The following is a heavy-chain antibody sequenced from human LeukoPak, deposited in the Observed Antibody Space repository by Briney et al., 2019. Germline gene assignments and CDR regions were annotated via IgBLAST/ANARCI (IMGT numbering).Heavy chain of an antibody. J-gene: IGHJ6*02. V-gene: IGHV3-74*01. CDR3: ARRGTGHGMDV. D-gene: IGHD1-1*01. Sequence: GGSLRLSCAASGFTFSSYWMHWVRQAPGKGLVWVSRISTDGSTTTYADSVKGRFTISRDNAKNTLSLQMNSLRAEDTAVYYCARRGTGHGMDVWGQGTTVIVSS. CDR2: ISTDGSTT. CDR1: GFTFSSYW.